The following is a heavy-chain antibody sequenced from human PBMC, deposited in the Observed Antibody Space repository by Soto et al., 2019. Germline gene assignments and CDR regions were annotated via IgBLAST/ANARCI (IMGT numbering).Heavy chain of an antibody. V-gene: IGHV3-20*01. Sequence: GGSLRLSCAASGFTFDDYGMSWVRQAPGKGLEWVSGINWNGGSTGYADSVKGRFTISRDNAKNSLYLQRNSLRAGDTALYHCARVDITMVRGVIIDYYYYYMDVWGKGTTVTVSS. CDR1: GFTFDDYG. J-gene: IGHJ6*03. D-gene: IGHD3-10*01. CDR3: ARVDITMVRGVIIDYYYYYMDV. CDR2: INWNGGST.